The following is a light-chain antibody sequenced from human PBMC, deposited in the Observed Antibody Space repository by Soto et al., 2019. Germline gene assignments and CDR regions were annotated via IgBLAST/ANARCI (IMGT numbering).Light chain of an antibody. Sequence: QSALTQPASVSGSPGQSITISCTGTSSDVGSYKLVSWYQQHPGKAPKLMIYEVSKRPSGVSNRFSGSKSGNTASLTISGLQAEDEADYYCCSYAGSSTLYVFGTGTQLTVL. J-gene: IGLJ1*01. CDR1: SSDVGSYKL. CDR3: CSYAGSSTLYV. CDR2: EVS. V-gene: IGLV2-23*02.